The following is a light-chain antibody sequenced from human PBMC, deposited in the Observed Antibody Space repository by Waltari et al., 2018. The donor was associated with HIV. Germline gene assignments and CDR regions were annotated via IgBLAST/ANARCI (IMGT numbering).Light chain of an antibody. V-gene: IGLV1-51*01. J-gene: IGLJ1*01. Sequence: QSVLTQPPSVSAAPGQKVTISCSGSSSNIGQNSVTWYQHLPGTAPKLLIYDKTKRPSGTPDRLSGSKSGPSATLGITGLQTWDEADYYCGTWDSSLSGGVFGTGTKVTVL. CDR2: DKT. CDR1: SSNIGQNS. CDR3: GTWDSSLSGGV.